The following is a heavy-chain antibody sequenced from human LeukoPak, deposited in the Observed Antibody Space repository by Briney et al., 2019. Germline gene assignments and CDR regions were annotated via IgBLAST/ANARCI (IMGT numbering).Heavy chain of an antibody. V-gene: IGHV3-48*01. D-gene: IGHD3-3*01. CDR3: AREIFTIFGVVIIPVLFDP. J-gene: IGHJ5*02. Sequence: PGGSLRLSCAASGFTFSSYSMNWVRQAPGKGLEWVSYISSSSSTIYYADSVKGRFTISRDDAKNSLYLQMNSLRAEDTAVYYCAREIFTIFGVVIIPVLFDPWGQGTLVTVSS. CDR1: GFTFSSYS. CDR2: ISSSSSTI.